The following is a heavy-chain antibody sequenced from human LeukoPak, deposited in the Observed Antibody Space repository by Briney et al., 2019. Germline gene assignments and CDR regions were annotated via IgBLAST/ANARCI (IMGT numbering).Heavy chain of an antibody. Sequence: SETLSLACTVYGGSFSGHYWTWIRQAPGKGLEWIGESTHTGSTNYNPSLKSRVTISVDTSKNQFSLKLTSASAADTAVYHCARGRTGAAALDFWGPGNLVTVSS. CDR3: ARGRTGAAALDF. CDR1: GGSFSGHY. V-gene: IGHV4-34*01. D-gene: IGHD2-2*01. CDR2: STHTGST. J-gene: IGHJ4*02.